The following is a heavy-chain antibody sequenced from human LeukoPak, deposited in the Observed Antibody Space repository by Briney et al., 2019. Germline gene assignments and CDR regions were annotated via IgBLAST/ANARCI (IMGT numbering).Heavy chain of an antibody. CDR3: ARGDGDYAGGYFDL. Sequence: SGGSLRISCAASGFTFSSYGMHWVRQAPGKGLEWVAVIWYDGSNKYYADSVKGRFTISRDNSKNTLYLQMNSLRAEDTAVYYCARGDGDYAGGYFDLWGRGTLVTVSS. D-gene: IGHD4-17*01. CDR1: GFTFSSYG. CDR2: IWYDGSNK. J-gene: IGHJ2*01. V-gene: IGHV3-33*01.